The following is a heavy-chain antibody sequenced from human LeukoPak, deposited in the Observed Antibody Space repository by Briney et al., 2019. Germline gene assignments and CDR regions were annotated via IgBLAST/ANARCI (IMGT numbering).Heavy chain of an antibody. Sequence: KPSETLSLTCTVSGGSISSSSYYWGWIRQPPGKGLEWIGYIYYSGSTNYNPSLKSRVTISVDTSKNQFSLKLSSVTAADTAVYYCARARRVRGVINYYYGMDVWGQGTTVTVSS. CDR2: IYYSGST. D-gene: IGHD3-10*01. CDR3: ARARRVRGVINYYYGMDV. V-gene: IGHV4-61*05. J-gene: IGHJ6*02. CDR1: GGSISSSSYY.